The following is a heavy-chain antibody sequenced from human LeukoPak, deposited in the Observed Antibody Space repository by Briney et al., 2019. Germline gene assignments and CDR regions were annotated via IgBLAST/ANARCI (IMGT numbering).Heavy chain of an antibody. J-gene: IGHJ4*02. Sequence: GGSLRLSCAISGFNFFNTGLGWVRQAPGKGLEWVAAIGGGASDTKYADSVMGRFTISRDNSKNTLYLQMNSLRAEDTAVYYCAKSDLAAAGTRGFDYWGQGTLVTVSS. CDR3: AKSDLAAAGTRGFDY. D-gene: IGHD6-13*01. CDR2: IGGGASDT. CDR1: GFNFFNTG. V-gene: IGHV3-23*01.